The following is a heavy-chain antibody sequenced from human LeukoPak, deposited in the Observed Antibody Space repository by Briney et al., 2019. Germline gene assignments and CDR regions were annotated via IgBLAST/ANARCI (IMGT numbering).Heavy chain of an antibody. J-gene: IGHJ4*02. Sequence: SETLSLTCAVYGGSFSGYYWSWIRQSPGKGLEWIGEINYSGSTNYNPSLKSRVTISVDTSQNQFSLKVSSVTAADTAVYYCATYDFWSGFFHYWGQGTLVTVSS. D-gene: IGHD3-3*01. CDR1: GGSFSGYY. CDR2: INYSGST. CDR3: ATYDFWSGFFHY. V-gene: IGHV4-34*01.